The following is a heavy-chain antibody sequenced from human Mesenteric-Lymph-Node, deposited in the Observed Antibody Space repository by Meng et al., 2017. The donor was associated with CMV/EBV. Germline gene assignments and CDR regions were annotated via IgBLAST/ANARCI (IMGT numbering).Heavy chain of an antibody. Sequence: SETLSLTCTVSGGSISSYYWSWIRQPPGKGLEWIGEINQSGSTSYNPSLKSRVTISVETSTKQVSLRLSSVTAADTAVYYCARGGNNMIFGYYFDYWGQGTLVTVSS. J-gene: IGHJ4*02. V-gene: IGHV4-34*01. D-gene: IGHD3/OR15-3a*01. CDR2: INQSGST. CDR1: GGSISSYY. CDR3: ARGGNNMIFGYYFDY.